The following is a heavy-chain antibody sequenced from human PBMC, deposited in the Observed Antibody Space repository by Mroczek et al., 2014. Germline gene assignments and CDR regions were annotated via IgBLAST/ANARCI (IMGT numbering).Heavy chain of an antibody. J-gene: IGHJ4*02. V-gene: IGHV4-39*01. Sequence: VQLVESGPGLVKPSETLSLTCTVSGGSISSSSYYWGWIRQPPGKGLEWIGSIYYSGSTYYNPSLKSRVTISVDTSKNQFSLKLNSVTAADTAVYYCARHYVGYSYASARVYFDYWGQGTLVTVSS. CDR1: GGSISSSSYY. CDR2: IYYSGST. D-gene: IGHD5-18*01. CDR3: ARHYVGYSYASARVYFDY.